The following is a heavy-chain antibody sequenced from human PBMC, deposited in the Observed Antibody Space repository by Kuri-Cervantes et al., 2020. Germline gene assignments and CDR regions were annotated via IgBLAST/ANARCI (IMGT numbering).Heavy chain of an antibody. V-gene: IGHV4-4*07. J-gene: IGHJ3*02. CDR3: ARHWNRNNGGAFDI. CDR2: IYTSGST. Sequence: SETLSLTCAVSGGSISSYYWSWIRQPAGKGLEWIGRIYTSGSTNYNPSLKSRVTMSVDTSKNQFSLKLSSVTAADTAVYYCARHWNRNNGGAFDIWGQGTMVTVSS. CDR1: GGSISSYY. D-gene: IGHD1-14*01.